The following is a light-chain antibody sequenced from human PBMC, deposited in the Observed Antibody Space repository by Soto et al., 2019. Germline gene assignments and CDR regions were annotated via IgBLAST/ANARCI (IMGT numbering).Light chain of an antibody. V-gene: IGKV1-12*01. CDR1: KGISSW. Sequence: DIQMTQSPSSVSASVGDRVTITCRASKGISSWLAWYQQKPGKAPKLLIYAASVLQSGVPSRFSGSGSGTDFTLTISSLQPEDFATYYCQQANSFFRVTFGPGTKVDIK. CDR3: QQANSFFRVT. CDR2: AAS. J-gene: IGKJ3*01.